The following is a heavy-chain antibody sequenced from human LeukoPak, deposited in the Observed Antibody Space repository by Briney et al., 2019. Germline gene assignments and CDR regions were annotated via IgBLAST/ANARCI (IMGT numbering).Heavy chain of an antibody. CDR2: ISSSSSYI. Sequence: GGSLRLSCAASGFTFSCYSLMWLRQAPGKGLEWVSSISSSSSYIYYADSVKGRFTMSRDNSKTIVDLQLSSLRHEDMAVYYCTRNSGWYGISWGQGTLVTVSA. V-gene: IGHV3-21*04. CDR3: TRNSGWYGIS. CDR1: GFTFSCYS. D-gene: IGHD6-19*01. J-gene: IGHJ4*02.